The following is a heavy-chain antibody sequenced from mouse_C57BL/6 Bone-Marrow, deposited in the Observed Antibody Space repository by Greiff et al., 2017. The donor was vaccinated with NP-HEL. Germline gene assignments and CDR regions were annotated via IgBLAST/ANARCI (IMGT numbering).Heavy chain of an antibody. Sequence: EVMLVESGGGLVKPGGSLKLSCAASGFTFSSYAMSWVRQTPEKRLEWVATISDGGSYTYYPDNVKGRFTISRDNAKNNLYLQMSHLKSEDTAMYYCARDLVTTEGYFDYWGQGTTLTVSS. CDR1: GFTFSSYA. CDR3: ARDLVTTEGYFDY. J-gene: IGHJ2*01. V-gene: IGHV5-4*01. D-gene: IGHD1-1*01. CDR2: ISDGGSYT.